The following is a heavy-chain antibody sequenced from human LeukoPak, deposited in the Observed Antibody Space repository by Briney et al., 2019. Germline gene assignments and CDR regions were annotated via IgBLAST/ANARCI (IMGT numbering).Heavy chain of an antibody. V-gene: IGHV4-59*01. D-gene: IGHD3-10*01. CDR1: GDSISSYY. CDR3: AGNYYGSGSYYSEDRY. Sequence: SETLSLTCTVSGDSISSYYWNWIRQPPGKGLEWIGYIYYSGSTNYNPSLKSRVTISVDTSKNQFSLKLSSVTAADTAVYYCAGNYYGSGSYYSEDRYWGQGTLVTVSS. J-gene: IGHJ4*02. CDR2: IYYSGST.